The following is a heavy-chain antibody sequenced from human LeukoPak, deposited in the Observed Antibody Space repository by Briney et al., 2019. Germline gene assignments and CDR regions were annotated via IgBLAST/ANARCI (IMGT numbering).Heavy chain of an antibody. CDR2: INPNSGGT. CDR3: AREAWGSRPPPRWFDP. Sequence: ASVKVSCKASGYTFTGYYMHWVRQAPGQGLEWMGWINPNSGGTNYAQKFQGRVTMTRDTSISTAYMELSRLRSDDTAVYYCAREAWGSRPPPRWFDPWGQGTLVTVSS. J-gene: IGHJ5*02. CDR1: GYTFTGYY. V-gene: IGHV1-2*02. D-gene: IGHD3-10*01.